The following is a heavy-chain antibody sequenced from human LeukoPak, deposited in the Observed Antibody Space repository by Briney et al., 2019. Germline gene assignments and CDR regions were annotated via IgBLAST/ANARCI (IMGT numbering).Heavy chain of an antibody. J-gene: IGHJ2*01. V-gene: IGHV4-4*09. CDR1: GGSISSYY. Sequence: SETLSLTCTVSGGSISSYYWSWIRQPPGKGLEWIGYIYGSGNTMYNPSFESRVTISMDTSKNQFSLKVTSVTAADTAVYYCARRSSTPNWYFDLWGRGTLVTVSS. CDR3: ARRSSTPNWYFDL. D-gene: IGHD6-13*01. CDR2: IYGSGNT.